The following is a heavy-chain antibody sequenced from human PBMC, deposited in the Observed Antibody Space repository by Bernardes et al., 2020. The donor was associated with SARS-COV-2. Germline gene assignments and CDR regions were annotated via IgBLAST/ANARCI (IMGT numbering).Heavy chain of an antibody. J-gene: IGHJ4*02. V-gene: IGHV3-21*01. CDR2: ISSSSSYI. D-gene: IGHD3-10*01. CDR3: ARGAFTMVRGVTADFDY. CDR1: GFTFSSYI. Sequence: GGSLRLSCAASGFTFSSYIMNWVRQAPGKGLEWVSSISSSSSYIYYADSVKGRFTISRDNAKNSLYLQMNSLRAEDTAVYYCARGAFTMVRGVTADFDYWGQGTLVTVSS.